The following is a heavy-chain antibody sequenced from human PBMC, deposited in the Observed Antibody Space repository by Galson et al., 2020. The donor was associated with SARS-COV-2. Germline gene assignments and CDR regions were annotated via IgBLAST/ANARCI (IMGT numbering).Heavy chain of an antibody. CDR2: IYYSGST. J-gene: IGHJ5*02. CDR1: GGSISSSSYY. Sequence: SETLSLTCTVSGGSISSSSYYWGWIRQPPGKGLEWIGSIYYSGSTYYNPSLKSRVTISVDTSKNQFSLKLSSVTAADTAVYYCARHVSEGWWELGEGNWVDPWGQGTLVTVSS. D-gene: IGHD1-26*01. V-gene: IGHV4-39*01. CDR3: ARHVSEGWWELGEGNWVDP.